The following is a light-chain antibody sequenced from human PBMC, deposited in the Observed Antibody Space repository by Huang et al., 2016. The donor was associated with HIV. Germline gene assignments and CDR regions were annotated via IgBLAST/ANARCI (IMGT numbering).Light chain of an antibody. CDR2: KAS. CDR1: QTISTW. Sequence: DIQMTQSPSTLSASVGDRVTITCRASQTISTWLAWYQQKPGQAPKVLIYKASSLQRGVPSRFSGSGSGTEFTLTISSLQPDDFATYYCQQYNSYSMTFGQGTRLDVK. CDR3: QQYNSYSMT. V-gene: IGKV1-5*03. J-gene: IGKJ5*01.